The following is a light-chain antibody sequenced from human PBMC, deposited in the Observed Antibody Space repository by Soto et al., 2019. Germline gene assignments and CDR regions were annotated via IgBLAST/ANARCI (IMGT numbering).Light chain of an antibody. J-gene: IGKJ1*01. V-gene: IGKV1-5*01. CDR1: QSISSW. CDR3: QQYNRYRT. CDR2: DAS. Sequence: DVQMTQSPSTLSASVGDRVTITCRASQSISSWLAWYQQKPGKAPKLLIYDASSLESGVPSRFSGSGSGTEFTLTISSLKNDDFETYYCQQYNRYRTFGQATKVDIK.